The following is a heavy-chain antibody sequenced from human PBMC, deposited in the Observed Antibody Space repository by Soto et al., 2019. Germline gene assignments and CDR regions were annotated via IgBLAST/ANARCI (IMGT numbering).Heavy chain of an antibody. D-gene: IGHD1-26*01. Sequence: TLSLTCTVSGGPISGHYWSWVRKPLGKGLEWIGCIHYTGSTDYNPSLKSRVTISVDTSNNQFSLNLISVTAADTAVYYCARYTGSYYSYWGQGTLVTVSS. CDR3: ARYTGSYYSY. V-gene: IGHV4-59*11. CDR1: GGPISGHY. CDR2: IHYTGST. J-gene: IGHJ4*02.